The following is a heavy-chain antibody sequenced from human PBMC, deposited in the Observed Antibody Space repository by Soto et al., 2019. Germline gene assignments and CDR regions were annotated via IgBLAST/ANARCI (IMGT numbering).Heavy chain of an antibody. CDR3: ARLSRSSSQEA. D-gene: IGHD6-13*01. J-gene: IGHJ4*02. CDR1: GFTFSTYW. V-gene: IGHV3-7*01. CDR2: INQDGSDK. Sequence: GGSLRLSCAASGFTFSTYWMGWVRQVPGKGLEWVANINQDGSDKQYVDSVKGRFTISRDNAKNSLFLQMNSLRAEDTAVYYCARLSRSSSQEAWGQGTLVTVSS.